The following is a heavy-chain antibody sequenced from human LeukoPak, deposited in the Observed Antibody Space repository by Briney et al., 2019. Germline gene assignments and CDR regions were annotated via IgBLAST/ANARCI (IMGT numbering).Heavy chain of an antibody. J-gene: IGHJ6*02. V-gene: IGHV1-69*02. CDR1: GGTFSSYT. D-gene: IGHD5-18*01. CDR2: IIPILGIA. Sequence: SVEVSCKASGGTFSSYTISWVRQAPGQGLEWMGRIIPILGIANYAQKFQGRVTITADKSTSTAYMELSSLRSEDTAVYYCARNGGGYSYGLKGNYYYYGMDVWGQGTTVTVSS. CDR3: ARNGGGYSYGLKGNYYYYGMDV.